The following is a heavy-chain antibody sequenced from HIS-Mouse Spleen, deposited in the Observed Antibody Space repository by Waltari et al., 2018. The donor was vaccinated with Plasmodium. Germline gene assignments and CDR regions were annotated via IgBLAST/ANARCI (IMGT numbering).Heavy chain of an antibody. CDR2: IYYSGST. Sequence: QVQLQESGPGLVKPSETLSLTCTVSGGSISRYYWSWIRQPPGKGLEWIGYIYYSGSTNYNPSLKSRVTISVDTSKNQFSLKLSSVTAADTAVYYCARELPGDAFDIWGQGTMVTVSS. V-gene: IGHV4-59*01. CDR3: ARELPGDAFDI. D-gene: IGHD7-27*01. J-gene: IGHJ3*02. CDR1: GGSISRYY.